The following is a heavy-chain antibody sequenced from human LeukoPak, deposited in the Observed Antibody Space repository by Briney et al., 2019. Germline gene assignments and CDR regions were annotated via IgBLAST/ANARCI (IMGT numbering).Heavy chain of an antibody. Sequence: ASVKVSCKASGYTFTGYYMHWVRQAPGQGLEWMGRINPNSGDTNYAQKFQGRVTMTRDTSISTAYMELSRLRSDDTAVYYCARAVDSGSYGMDVWGQGTTVTVSS. V-gene: IGHV1-2*06. CDR1: GYTFTGYY. CDR2: INPNSGDT. J-gene: IGHJ6*02. CDR3: ARAVDSGSYGMDV. D-gene: IGHD6-19*01.